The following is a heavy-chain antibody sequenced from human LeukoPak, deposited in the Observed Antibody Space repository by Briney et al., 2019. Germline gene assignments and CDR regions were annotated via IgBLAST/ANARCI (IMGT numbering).Heavy chain of an antibody. V-gene: IGHV1-2*02. J-gene: IGHJ3*02. CDR2: INPNSGGT. D-gene: IGHD7-27*01. Sequence: RASVKVSCKASGYSFTAYYMHWVRQAPGQGLEWMGWINPNSGGTNYAQKFQGRVTMTRDTSISAAYMELSRLRSDDTAVYYCARGTPLTGLEGYAFDIWGQGTMVTVSS. CDR1: GYSFTAYY. CDR3: ARGTPLTGLEGYAFDI.